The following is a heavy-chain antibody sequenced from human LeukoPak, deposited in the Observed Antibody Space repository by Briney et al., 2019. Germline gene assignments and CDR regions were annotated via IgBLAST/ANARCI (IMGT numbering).Heavy chain of an antibody. CDR1: GGSFSGYY. D-gene: IGHD1-26*01. Sequence: PSETLSLTCAVYGGSFSGYYWSWIRQPPGKGLEWIGEINHSGSTNYNPSLKSRVTISVDTSKNQFSLKLSSVTAADTAVYYCARHSGSYLKSALHIWGQGTMVTVSS. CDR2: INHSGST. J-gene: IGHJ3*02. V-gene: IGHV4-34*01. CDR3: ARHSGSYLKSALHI.